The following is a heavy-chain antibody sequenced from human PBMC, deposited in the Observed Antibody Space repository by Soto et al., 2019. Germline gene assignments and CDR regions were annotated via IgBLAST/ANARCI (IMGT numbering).Heavy chain of an antibody. CDR1: GFTFSSYA. Sequence: PGGSLRLSCAASGFTFSSYAMSWVRQAPGKGLEWVSAISGSGGSTYYADSVKGRFTISRDNSKNTLYLQMNSLRAEDTAVYYCAKDFYGWGSPSWYYGMDVWGQGTTVTVSS. CDR3: AKDFYGWGSPSWYYGMDV. CDR2: ISGSGGST. J-gene: IGHJ6*02. D-gene: IGHD3-10*01. V-gene: IGHV3-23*01.